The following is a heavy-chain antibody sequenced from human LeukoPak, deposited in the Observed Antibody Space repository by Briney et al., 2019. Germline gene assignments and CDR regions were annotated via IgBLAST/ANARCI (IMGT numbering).Heavy chain of an antibody. D-gene: IGHD3-16*01. V-gene: IGHV3-30*18. Sequence: PGGSVRLCCAASGFTFSSYGMHWVRQAPGQGLEWVAVISYDGSNKYYADSVKGRFTMSRDNSKNTLYLQMNSLRAEDTAVYYCAKDPPSPGALGQVDYWGQGTLVTVSS. CDR3: AKDPPSPGALGQVDY. CDR2: ISYDGSNK. CDR1: GFTFSSYG. J-gene: IGHJ4*02.